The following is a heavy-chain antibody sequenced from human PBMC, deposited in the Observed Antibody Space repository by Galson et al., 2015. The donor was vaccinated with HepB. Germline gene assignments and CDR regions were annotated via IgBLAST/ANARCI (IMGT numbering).Heavy chain of an antibody. J-gene: IGHJ4*02. CDR2: ISAYNGHT. CDR3: GRGGYGGYALDY. CDR1: GYTFISYG. D-gene: IGHD5-12*01. Sequence: SVKVSCKASGYTFISYGITWVRQAPGQGPEWMAWISAYNGHTNYAQKFQGRVTVTTDTSTSTVYMELRSLRADDTAVYYCGRGGYGGYALDYWGQGTLVTVSS. V-gene: IGHV1-18*01.